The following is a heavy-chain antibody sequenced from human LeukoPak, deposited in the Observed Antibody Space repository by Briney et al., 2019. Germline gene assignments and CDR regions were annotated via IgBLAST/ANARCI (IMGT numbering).Heavy chain of an antibody. V-gene: IGHV4-30-4*08. D-gene: IGHD1-26*01. CDR1: GGSISSGDYY. CDR3: ARGRYSGSFRLDY. CDR2: IYYSGST. Sequence: SQTLSLTCTVSGGSISSGDYYWSWIRQPPGKGLEWIGYIYYSGSTYYNPSLKSRVTISVDTSKNQFSLTLSSVTAAGTAVYYCARGRYSGSFRLDYWGQGTLVTVSS. J-gene: IGHJ4*02.